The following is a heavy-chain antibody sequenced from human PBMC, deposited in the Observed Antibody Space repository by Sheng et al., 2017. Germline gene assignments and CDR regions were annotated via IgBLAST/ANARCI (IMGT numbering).Heavy chain of an antibody. CDR2: IYYSGST. D-gene: IGHD3-3*01. CDR1: GGSISSYY. Sequence: QVQLQESGPGLVKPSETLSLTCTVSGGSISSYYWSWIRQPPGKGLEWIGYIYYSGSTNYNPSLKSRVTISVDTSKNQFSLKLRSVTAADTAVYYCARELRFLDRYYFDYWGQGTLVTVSS. CDR3: ARELRFLDRYYFDY. J-gene: IGHJ4*02. V-gene: IGHV4-59*01.